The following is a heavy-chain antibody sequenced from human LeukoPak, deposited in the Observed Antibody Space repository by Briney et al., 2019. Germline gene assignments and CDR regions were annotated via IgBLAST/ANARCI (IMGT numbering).Heavy chain of an antibody. CDR3: ARERGYSSSWIDY. J-gene: IGHJ4*02. V-gene: IGHV1-2*02. Sequence: GASVRVSCKASGYTFTGYYMHWVRQAPGEGVEWMGWINPNSGGTNYAQKFPARVTMTRDTSISTAYMELSRLRSDDTAVYYCARERGYSSSWIDYWGQGTLVTVSS. CDR2: INPNSGGT. D-gene: IGHD6-13*01. CDR1: GYTFTGYY.